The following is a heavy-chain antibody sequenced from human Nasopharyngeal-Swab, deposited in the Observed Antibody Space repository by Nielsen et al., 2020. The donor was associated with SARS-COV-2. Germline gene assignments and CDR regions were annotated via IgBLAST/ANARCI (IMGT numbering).Heavy chain of an antibody. Sequence: SETLSLTCAVSGGSISSSNWWSWVRQPPGKGLEWIGEIYHSGSTNYNPSLKSRVTISVDKSKNQFSLKLSSVTAADTAVYYCARGAAAGLYYYYGMDVWGQGTTVTVSS. CDR1: GGSISSSNW. V-gene: IGHV4-4*02. CDR2: IYHSGST. D-gene: IGHD6-13*01. CDR3: ARGAAAGLYYYYGMDV. J-gene: IGHJ6*02.